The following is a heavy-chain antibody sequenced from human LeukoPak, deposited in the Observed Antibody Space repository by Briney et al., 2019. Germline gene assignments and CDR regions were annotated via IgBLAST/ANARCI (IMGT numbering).Heavy chain of an antibody. V-gene: IGHV4-59*12. CDR3: ARRGRGYYYYYMDV. J-gene: IGHJ6*03. CDR1: GGSISSYY. CDR2: IYYSGST. D-gene: IGHD3-10*01. Sequence: PSETLSLTCTVSGGSISSYYWSWIRQPPGKGLEWIGYIYYSGSTNYNPSLKSRVTISVDTSKNQFSLKLSSVTAADTAVYYCARRGRGYYYYYMDVWGKGTTVTISS.